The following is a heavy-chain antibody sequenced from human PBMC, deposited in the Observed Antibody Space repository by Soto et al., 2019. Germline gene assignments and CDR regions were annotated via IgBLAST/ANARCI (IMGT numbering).Heavy chain of an antibody. CDR1: GLSFSPSD. V-gene: IGHV3-13*04. CDR3: PREIKDKVRNHYYNGVDV. J-gene: IGHJ6*02. Sequence: GGSLRLSCAPSGLSFSPSDMHWLRHPTGKVLQWVTGIGFGRDTYYADSVKGRFTISTENAKNSFYLQMNSLRDGATAVYYCPREIKDKVRNHYYNGVDVWGQGTTVTVSS. CDR2: IGFGRDT. D-gene: IGHD5-12*01.